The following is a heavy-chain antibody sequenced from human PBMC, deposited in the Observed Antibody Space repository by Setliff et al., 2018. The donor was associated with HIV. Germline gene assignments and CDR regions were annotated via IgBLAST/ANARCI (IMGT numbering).Heavy chain of an antibody. CDR3: ARSRSTRDAFDI. J-gene: IGHJ3*02. CDR2: ISSSGSYI. Sequence: GSLKISCATSGFSFFNFALNWVRQAPGKGLEWVSSISSSGSYIYYADSVKGRFTISRDDATKSLFLQMDSLRAEDTAVYYCARSRSTRDAFDIWGQGTMVTVSS. D-gene: IGHD2-2*01. CDR1: GFSFFNFA. V-gene: IGHV3-21*01.